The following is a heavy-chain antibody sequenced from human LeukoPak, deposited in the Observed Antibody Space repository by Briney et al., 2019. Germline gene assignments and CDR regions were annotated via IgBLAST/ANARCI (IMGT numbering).Heavy chain of an antibody. CDR1: GGSISSGDYY. CDR3: ARVVPSNWFDP. J-gene: IGHJ5*02. V-gene: IGHV4-30-4*01. CDR2: IHYSGST. Sequence: PSETLSLTCTVSGGSISSGDYYWSWIRQPPGKGLEWIGYIHYSGSTYYNPSLKSRVTISVDTSKNQFSLKLSSVTAADTAVYYCARVVPSNWFDPWGQGTLVTVSS.